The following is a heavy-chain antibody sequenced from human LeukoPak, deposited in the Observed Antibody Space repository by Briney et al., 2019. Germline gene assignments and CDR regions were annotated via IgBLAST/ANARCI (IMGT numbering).Heavy chain of an antibody. CDR2: IDRSGSTI. CDR3: ARVGVEPSNWYFDL. D-gene: IGHD2-15*01. J-gene: IGHJ2*01. V-gene: IGHV3-48*03. CDR1: GFIFSNYE. Sequence: GGSLRLSCTASGFIFSNYELTWVRQAPGKGLEWVSYIDRSGSTIYYADSVRGRFSLSGDNAKNSLYLHMNSLRAEDTAIYYCARVGVEPSNWYFDLWGRGTLVTVPS.